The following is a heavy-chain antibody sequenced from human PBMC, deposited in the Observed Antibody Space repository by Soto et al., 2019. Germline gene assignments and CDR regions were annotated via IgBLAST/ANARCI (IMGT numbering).Heavy chain of an antibody. CDR2: ISAYNGNT. D-gene: IGHD3-10*01. Sequence: QVQLVQSGAEVKKPGASVKVSCKASGYTFTSYGISWVRQAPGQGLEWMGWISAYNGNTNYAQKPQGRVTMTTDTSTSTAYMELRSLRSDDTAVYYCARDQYYYGSGSYYNLLDYWGQGTLVTVSS. CDR3: ARDQYYYGSGSYYNLLDY. CDR1: GYTFTSYG. V-gene: IGHV1-18*01. J-gene: IGHJ4*02.